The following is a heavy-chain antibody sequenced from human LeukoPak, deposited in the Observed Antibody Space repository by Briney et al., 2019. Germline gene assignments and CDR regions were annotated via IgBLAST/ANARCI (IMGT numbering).Heavy chain of an antibody. CDR1: GGSISSYY. CDR3: ARGPGIAVPLDY. J-gene: IGHJ4*02. D-gene: IGHD6-19*01. V-gene: IGHV4-59*01. Sequence: SETLSLTCTVSGGSISSYYWSWIRQPPGKGLEWIGYIYYSGSTNYNPSLKSRVTTSVDTSKNQFSLKLSSVTAADTAVYYCARGPGIAVPLDYWGQGTLVTVSS. CDR2: IYYSGST.